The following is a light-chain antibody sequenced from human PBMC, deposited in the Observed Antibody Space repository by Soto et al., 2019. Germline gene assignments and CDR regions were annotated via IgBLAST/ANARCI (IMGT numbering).Light chain of an antibody. CDR3: QQYNYWPRT. V-gene: IGKV3-15*01. J-gene: IGKJ1*01. Sequence: EIVLTQSPATLSVSPGERATLSCRASQSLMSNLAWYQQKPGQAPRLLIYGASTRATGIPARFSASGSGTEFTLTVSNLQSEDFAVYYCQQYNYWPRTFGQGTKVDIK. CDR2: GAS. CDR1: QSLMSN.